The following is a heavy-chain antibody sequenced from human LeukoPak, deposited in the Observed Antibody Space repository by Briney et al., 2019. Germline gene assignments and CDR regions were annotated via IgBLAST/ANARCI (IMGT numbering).Heavy chain of an antibody. CDR1: GFTSSNAW. V-gene: IGHV3-15*01. D-gene: IGHD3-10*01. Sequence: GGSLRLSCAASGFTSSNAWMSWVRQAPGKGLEWVGRIKSKTDGGTTGYAAPVKGRFTISRDDSKNTLYLQMNSLKTEDTAVYYCTTHGLRWNYYGSGSYYNFDYWGQGTLVTVSS. CDR3: TTHGLRWNYYGSGSYYNFDY. CDR2: IKSKTDGGTT. J-gene: IGHJ4*02.